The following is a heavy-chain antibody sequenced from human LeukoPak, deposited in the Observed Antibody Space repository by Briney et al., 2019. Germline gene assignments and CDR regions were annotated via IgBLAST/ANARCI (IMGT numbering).Heavy chain of an antibody. D-gene: IGHD5-18*01. CDR3: ARERPKLWPTIYYYGMDV. J-gene: IGHJ6*02. CDR2: IWYDGSNK. Sequence: GGSLRLSCAASGFTFSSYGMHWVRQAPGKGLEWVAVIWYDGSNKYYADSVKGRFTISRDNSKNTLYLQMNSLRAEDTAVYCCARERPKLWPTIYYYGMDVWGQGTTVTVSS. V-gene: IGHV3-33*01. CDR1: GFTFSSYG.